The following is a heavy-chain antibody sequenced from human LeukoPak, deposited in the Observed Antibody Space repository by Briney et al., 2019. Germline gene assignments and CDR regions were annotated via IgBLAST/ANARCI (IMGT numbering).Heavy chain of an antibody. CDR2: IIPIFGTA. D-gene: IGHD2-2*02. CDR1: GGTFSSYA. Sequence: SVKVSCKASGGTFSSYAISWVRQAPGQGLEWMGGIIPIFGTANYAQKFQGRVTITADESTSTAYMELSSLRSEDTAVYYCARDPGYCSSISCYTGDFDYWGQGTLVTVSS. CDR3: ARDPGYCSSISCYTGDFDY. J-gene: IGHJ4*02. V-gene: IGHV1-69*13.